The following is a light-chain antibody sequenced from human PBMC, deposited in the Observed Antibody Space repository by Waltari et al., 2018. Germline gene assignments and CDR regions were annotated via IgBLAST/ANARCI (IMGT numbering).Light chain of an antibody. Sequence: DVQLTQSPSFVSASVGDRATITCRASQGIGIFLAWYQQKPGTAPKLLIFSASTLQTGVPSRFSGSGSWTDFTLTISNLQPEDFATYYCQQLHTYPPWTFGPGTRVEMK. CDR3: QQLHTYPPWT. V-gene: IGKV1-9*01. CDR1: QGIGIF. CDR2: SAS. J-gene: IGKJ1*01.